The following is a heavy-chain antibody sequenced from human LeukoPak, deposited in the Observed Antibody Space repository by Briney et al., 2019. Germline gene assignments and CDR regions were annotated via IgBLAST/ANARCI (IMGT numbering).Heavy chain of an antibody. V-gene: IGHV4-61*02. D-gene: IGHD6-19*01. J-gene: IGHJ6*03. CDR2: IYTSGST. Sequence: SETLSLTCTVSGGSICSGSYYWSWIRQPAGKGLEWIGRIYTSGSTNYNPSLKSRVTISVDTSKNQFSLKLSSVTAADTAVYYCARRVLGSYYYMDVWGKGTTVTVSS. CDR1: GGSICSGSYY. CDR3: ARRVLGSYYYMDV.